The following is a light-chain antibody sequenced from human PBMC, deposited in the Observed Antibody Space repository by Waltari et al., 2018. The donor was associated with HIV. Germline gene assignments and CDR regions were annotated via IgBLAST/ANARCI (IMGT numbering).Light chain of an antibody. CDR2: WAS. J-gene: IGKJ1*01. CDR3: QQYSNLWT. Sequence: DIVMTQSPDSLAVSLGERATINCKSSQSVLYSSDNKNYLAWYQQKPGQPPKLLIYWASTRESGVPDRFSGSGSGTDFTLTISSLQAEDVAVYYCQQYSNLWTFGQGTKVEIK. V-gene: IGKV4-1*01. CDR1: QSVLYSSDNKNY.